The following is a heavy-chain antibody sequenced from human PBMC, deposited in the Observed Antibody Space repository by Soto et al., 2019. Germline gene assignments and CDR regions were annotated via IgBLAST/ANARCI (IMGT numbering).Heavy chain of an antibody. D-gene: IGHD4-17*01. Sequence: EVHLLQSGGGLVQPGGSLRLSCATSGLSFSTYGMSWVRQAPEKGLEWVSAITDSGVNTFYEDAVKGRFTISRDNSKNTLYLQMNSLRAEDTAMYYCAKCDEDGDPDPDAFDIWGHGTMVTVSS. J-gene: IGHJ3*02. CDR3: AKCDEDGDPDPDAFDI. CDR1: GLSFSTYG. CDR2: ITDSGVNT. V-gene: IGHV3-23*01.